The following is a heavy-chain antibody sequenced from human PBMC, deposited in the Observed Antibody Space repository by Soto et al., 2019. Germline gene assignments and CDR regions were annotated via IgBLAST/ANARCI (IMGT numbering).Heavy chain of an antibody. D-gene: IGHD6-13*01. CDR1: GGSISSSSSY. V-gene: IGHV4-39*01. CDR2: IYSGST. J-gene: IGHJ4*02. CDR3: ATTRGIAVGGSFDY. Sequence: SETLSLTCTVSGGSISSSSSYWGWIRQPPGKGLECIGTIYSGSTCYNPSLKSRVTISVDTSKNQCSLKLSSVAAADTAIYFCATTRGIAVGGSFDYWGQGTLVTVSS.